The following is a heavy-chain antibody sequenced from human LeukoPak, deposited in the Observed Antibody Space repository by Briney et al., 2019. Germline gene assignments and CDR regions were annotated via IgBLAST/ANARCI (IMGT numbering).Heavy chain of an antibody. CDR3: AKRGYCGGDCYPYYFDY. CDR2: ISYDGSNK. Sequence: GRSLRLSCAASGFTFSSYAMHWVRQAPGKGLEWVAVISYDGSNKYYADSVKGRFTISRDNSKNTLYLQMNSLRAEDTAVYYCAKRGYCGGDCYPYYFDYWGQGTLVTVSS. D-gene: IGHD2-21*02. V-gene: IGHV3-30-3*02. J-gene: IGHJ4*02. CDR1: GFTFSSYA.